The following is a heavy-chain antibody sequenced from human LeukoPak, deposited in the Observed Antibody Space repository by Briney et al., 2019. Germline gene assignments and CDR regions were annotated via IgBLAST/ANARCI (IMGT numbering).Heavy chain of an antibody. CDR2: INPNSGGT. J-gene: IGHJ3*02. Sequence: DSVKVSCKASGYTFTGYYMHWVRQAPGQGLEWMGWINPNSGGTNYAQKFQGRVTMTRDTSISTAYMELSRLRSDDTAVYYCARGVLLQGRGAFDIWGQGAMVTVSS. V-gene: IGHV1-2*02. CDR3: ARGVLLQGRGAFDI. D-gene: IGHD1-26*01. CDR1: GYTFTGYY.